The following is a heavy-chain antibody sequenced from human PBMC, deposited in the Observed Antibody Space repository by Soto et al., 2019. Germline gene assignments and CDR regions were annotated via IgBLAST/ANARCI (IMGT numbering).Heavy chain of an antibody. V-gene: IGHV4-59*01. J-gene: IGHJ4*02. D-gene: IGHD1-26*01. CDR1: GGSISSYY. CDR2: IYYSGST. CDR3: ARGSYGGNHLIFDY. Sequence: QVQLQESGPGLVKPSETLSLTCTVSGGSISSYYWSWIRQPPGKGLEWIGYIYYSGSTNYNPSLKRRVPXXVXTXXNTFSLKLSSVTAAETAVYYCARGSYGGNHLIFDYWGQGTLVTVSS.